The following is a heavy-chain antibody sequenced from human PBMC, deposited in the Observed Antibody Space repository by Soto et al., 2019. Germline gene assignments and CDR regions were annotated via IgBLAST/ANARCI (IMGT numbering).Heavy chain of an antibody. Sequence: QVQLVQSGAEVKKPGASVKVSCKASGYTFTDYDINWVRQATGQGLEWLGWMNPNSGDTGSAQKFQGRVTMTRNTSINTAYMELSSLRSEDTAVYYCARDLSSSWSSHFRNYSYYYMDVWGKGTTVTVSS. CDR2: MNPNSGDT. V-gene: IGHV1-8*01. J-gene: IGHJ6*03. CDR1: GYTFTDYD. D-gene: IGHD6-13*01. CDR3: ARDLSSSWSSHFRNYSYYYMDV.